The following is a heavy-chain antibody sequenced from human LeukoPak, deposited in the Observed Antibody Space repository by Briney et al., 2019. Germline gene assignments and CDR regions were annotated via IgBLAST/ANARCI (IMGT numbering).Heavy chain of an antibody. D-gene: IGHD5-18*01. V-gene: IGHV4-59*01. CDR1: GGSISSYY. CDR2: IYYSGST. J-gene: IGHJ4*02. CDR3: AGEDTAMVTIDY. Sequence: SETLSLTCTVSGGSISSYYWSWIRQPPGKGLEWIGYIYYSGSTNYNPSLKSRVTISVDTSKNQFSLKLSSVTAADTAVYYCAGEDTAMVTIDYWGQGTLVTVSS.